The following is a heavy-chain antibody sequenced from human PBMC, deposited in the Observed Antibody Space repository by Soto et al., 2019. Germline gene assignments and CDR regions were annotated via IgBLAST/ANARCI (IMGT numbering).Heavy chain of an antibody. CDR2: ISGYDGHT. CDR3: AREGEMPYYYYGLDV. D-gene: IGHD3-16*01. V-gene: IGHV1-18*01. J-gene: IGHJ6*02. CDR1: GYTFTTYG. Sequence: ASVKVSCKASGYTFTTYGITWVRQAPGQGLEWMGWISGYDGHTKYAQKFQGRVIMTTDTSTSTVYMDLRSLRSDDTAVYYCAREGEMPYYYYGLDVWGQGTTVTVSS.